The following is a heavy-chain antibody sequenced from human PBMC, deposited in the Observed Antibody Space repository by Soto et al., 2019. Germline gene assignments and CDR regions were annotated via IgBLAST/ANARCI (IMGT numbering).Heavy chain of an antibody. V-gene: IGHV1-18*01. J-gene: IGHJ6*02. CDR1: GYIFSNYG. CDR3: ARDDVTWKDRIDDYFYGMDV. Sequence: ASVKVSCKASGYIFSNYGISWVRQAPGQGLEWMGWIRVSNGNTKYAQKFQDRVTMTIDTSTSTAYMELRSLRSDDTAIYLCARDDVTWKDRIDDYFYGMDVWGQ. D-gene: IGHD1-1*01. CDR2: IRVSNGNT.